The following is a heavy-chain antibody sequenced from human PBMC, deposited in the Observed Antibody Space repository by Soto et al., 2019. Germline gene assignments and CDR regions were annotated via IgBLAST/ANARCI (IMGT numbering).Heavy chain of an antibody. CDR3: VNRDTAMVTRYYYGMDV. CDR2: ISGSGGST. D-gene: IGHD5-18*01. J-gene: IGHJ6*02. Sequence: EVQLLESGGGLVQPGGSLRLSCAASGFTFRSYAMSWVRQAPGKGLEWVSAISGSGGSTYYADSVKGRFTISRDNSKDTQYLQLNSQRAEDTAEYYWVNRDTAMVTRYYYGMDVWGQGTTVTVSS. CDR1: GFTFRSYA. V-gene: IGHV3-23*01.